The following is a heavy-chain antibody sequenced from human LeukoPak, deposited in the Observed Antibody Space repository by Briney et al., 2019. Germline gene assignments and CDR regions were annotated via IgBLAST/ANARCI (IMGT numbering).Heavy chain of an antibody. Sequence: GGSLRLSCAASGFTFSSYWMSWVRQAPGKGLEWVANINKDGGEKYYVDSVKGRFTISRDNAKNTLYLQMNSLRAEDTALYYCARMAEYSTAGMRYWGQGTLVTVSS. CDR3: ARMAEYSTAGMRY. V-gene: IGHV3-7*01. CDR1: GFTFSSYW. D-gene: IGHD6-6*01. CDR2: INKDGGEK. J-gene: IGHJ4*02.